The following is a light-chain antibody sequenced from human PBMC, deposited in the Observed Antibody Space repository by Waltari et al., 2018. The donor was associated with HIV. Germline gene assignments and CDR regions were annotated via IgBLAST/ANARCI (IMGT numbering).Light chain of an antibody. CDR1: SNDLGRYDL. V-gene: IGLV2-23*02. CDR2: VVT. J-gene: IGLJ3*02. Sequence: QSALTQPASVSGSPGQSITISCTGTSNDLGRYDLVSWYQHQPGRAPNLIIYVVTKWPSGVSHRVSGSKSGATASLTISGLQAEDEADYYCCSYAGITTWVFGGGTKVTVL. CDR3: CSYAGITTWV.